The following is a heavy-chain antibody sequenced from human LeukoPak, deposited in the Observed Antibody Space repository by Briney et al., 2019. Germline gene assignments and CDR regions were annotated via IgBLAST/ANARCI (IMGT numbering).Heavy chain of an antibody. CDR2: ISGSGGST. CDR3: AKDLDSRFYFDY. D-gene: IGHD3-22*01. Sequence: GGSLRLSCAASGFTFSSYAMSWVRQAPGKGLEWVSAISGSGGSTCYADSVKGRFTISRDNSKNTLYLQMNSLRAEDTAVYYCAKDLDSRFYFDYWGQGTLVTVSS. V-gene: IGHV3-23*01. J-gene: IGHJ4*02. CDR1: GFTFSSYA.